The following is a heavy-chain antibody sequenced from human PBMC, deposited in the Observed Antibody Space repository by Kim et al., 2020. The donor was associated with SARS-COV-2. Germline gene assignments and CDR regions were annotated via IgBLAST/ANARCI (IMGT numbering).Heavy chain of an antibody. J-gene: IGHJ4*02. CDR2: INHSGST. CDR1: GGSFSGYY. D-gene: IGHD3-10*01. V-gene: IGHV4-34*01. Sequence: SETLSITCAVYGGSFSGYYWSWIRQPPGKGLEWIGEINHSGSTNYNPSLKSRVTISVDTSKNQFSLKLSSVTAADTAVYYCEATPHYYGSSYPDYWGQGT. CDR3: EATPHYYGSSYPDY.